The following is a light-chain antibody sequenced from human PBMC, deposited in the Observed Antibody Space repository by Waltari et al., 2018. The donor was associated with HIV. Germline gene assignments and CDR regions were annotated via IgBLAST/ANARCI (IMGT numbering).Light chain of an antibody. J-gene: IGLJ3*02. V-gene: IGLV1-51*01. Sequence: QSVLTQPPSVSAAPGQKVTISCSGSSSNIGNNYVSWYQQLPGTAPKLLIYDHNKRPSGIPDRFSGSKSGTSATLGITGLQTGDEADYYCGTWDSSLNVLLGGGTKLTVL. CDR2: DHN. CDR3: GTWDSSLNVL. CDR1: SSNIGNNY.